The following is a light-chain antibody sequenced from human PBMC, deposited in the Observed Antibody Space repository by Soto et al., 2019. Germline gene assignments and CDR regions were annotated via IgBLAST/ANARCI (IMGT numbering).Light chain of an antibody. V-gene: IGKV1-39*01. CDR2: HAS. CDR3: QQSFTTPWT. J-gene: IGKJ1*01. Sequence: DIQLTQSPSSLSASVGDRVTITCRASQSMGFYLNWYQHQPGKAPKFLIFHASSLQIGVPSRFTGSGSGTEFTLTISSLQPEDFATYYCQQSFTTPWTFGQGTKVEIK. CDR1: QSMGFY.